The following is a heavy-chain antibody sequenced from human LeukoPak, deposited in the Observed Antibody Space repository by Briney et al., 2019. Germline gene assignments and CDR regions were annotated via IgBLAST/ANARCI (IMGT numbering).Heavy chain of an antibody. CDR2: IYYSGST. J-gene: IGHJ4*02. V-gene: IGHV4-59*01. D-gene: IGHD6-19*01. CDR1: GGSISSYY. Sequence: SETLSLTCTVSGGSISSYYWSWIRQPPGKGLEWIGYIYYSGSTNYNPSLKSRVTISVDTSKNQFSLKLSSVTAADTAAYYCARVVAGTSYFDYWGQGTLVTVSS. CDR3: ARVVAGTSYFDY.